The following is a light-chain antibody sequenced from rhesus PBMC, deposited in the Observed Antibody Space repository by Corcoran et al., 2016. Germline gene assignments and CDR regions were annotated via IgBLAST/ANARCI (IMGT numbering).Light chain of an antibody. CDR2: KAS. J-gene: IGKJ4*01. CDR3: QQYSSSPLT. CDR1: QSISSW. Sequence: DIQMTQSQSSLSASVGDTVTITCRASQSISSWLAWYKQKPGKAPKLLIYKASSLQSGVPSRFSGSGAGTEFTLTISSLQSEDFATYHCQQYSSSPLTFGGGTKVELK. V-gene: IGKV1-22*01.